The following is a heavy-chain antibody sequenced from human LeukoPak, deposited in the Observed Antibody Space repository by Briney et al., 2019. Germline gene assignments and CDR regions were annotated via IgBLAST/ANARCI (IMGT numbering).Heavy chain of an antibody. CDR1: GFTFSYYW. CDR3: ARDDGFYSDSSFQDY. V-gene: IGHV3-74*01. J-gene: IGHJ4*02. CDR2: ISDDGSRT. D-gene: IGHD2/OR15-2a*01. Sequence: GGSLRLSCAASGFTFSYYWMHWVRQAPGQGLVWVSRISDDGSRTTYADPVKGRFAISRDNAKNTLYLQTNSLRAADPAVYYCARDDGFYSDSSFQDYWGGGTLVAVSS.